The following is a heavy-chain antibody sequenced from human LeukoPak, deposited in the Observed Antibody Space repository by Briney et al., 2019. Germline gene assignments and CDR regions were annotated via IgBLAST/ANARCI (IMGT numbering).Heavy chain of an antibody. J-gene: IGHJ5*02. CDR2: IYNSGST. CDR1: GYSISSGYY. D-gene: IGHD6-13*01. CDR3: ARAYSSSWCYNWFDP. Sequence: SETLSLTCTVSGYSISSGYYWGWIRQPPGKGLEWIGSIYNSGSTYYNPSLKSRVTISVDTSKNQFSLKLRSVTAADTAMYYCARAYSSSWCYNWFDPWGQGTLVTVSS. V-gene: IGHV4-38-2*02.